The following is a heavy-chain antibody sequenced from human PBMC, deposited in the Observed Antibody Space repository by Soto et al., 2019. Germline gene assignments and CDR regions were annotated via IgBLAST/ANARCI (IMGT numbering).Heavy chain of an antibody. CDR1: GGSISNYY. V-gene: IGHV4-59*01. CDR3: ARGPDYGGHTALDY. Sequence: SETLSLTCTVSGGSISNYYWSWIRQPPGKRLEWIGYISYSGNTNYNPSLKSRVIISVDTSMNQFSLKLSSLTAADTAVYYCARGPDYGGHTALDYWGQGTPVTVSS. CDR2: ISYSGNT. J-gene: IGHJ4*02. D-gene: IGHD4-17*01.